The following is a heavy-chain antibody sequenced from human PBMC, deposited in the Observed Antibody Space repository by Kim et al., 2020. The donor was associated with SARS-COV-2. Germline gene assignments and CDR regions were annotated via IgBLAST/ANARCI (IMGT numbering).Heavy chain of an antibody. J-gene: IGHJ6*02. V-gene: IGHV4-39*01. CDR1: GGSISSSSFY. CDR3: TRQKTYDILTDDYHYVMDV. CDR2: IFHSGST. Sequence: SETLSLTCTVSGGSISSSSFYWGWIRQPPGKGLEWIGNIFHSGSTYYSPSLKSRITMSVDTSKNQFSLNLSSVTAADTAVYYCTRQKTYDILTDDYHYVMDVWGQGTTVTVS. D-gene: IGHD3-9*01.